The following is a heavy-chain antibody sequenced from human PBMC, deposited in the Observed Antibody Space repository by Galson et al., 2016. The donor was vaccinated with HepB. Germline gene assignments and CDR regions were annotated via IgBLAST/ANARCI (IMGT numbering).Heavy chain of an antibody. CDR1: GFTFRDST. V-gene: IGHV3-23*01. CDR2: ITGSGVSS. J-gene: IGHJ4*02. D-gene: IGHD6-13*01. CDR3: AKDEGWAAAGRYYFDY. Sequence: SLRLSCAASGFTFRDSTMTWVRQAPGKGLEWVSTITGSGVSSYYADSVKGRFTTSRDNSKNTLFLQMHSLRAEDTAVYYCAKDEGWAAAGRYYFDYWGQGTLVTVSS.